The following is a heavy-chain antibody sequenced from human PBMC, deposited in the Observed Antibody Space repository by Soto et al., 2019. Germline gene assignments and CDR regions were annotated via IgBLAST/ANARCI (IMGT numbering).Heavy chain of an antibody. Sequence: SETLSLTCAVSGGSISSGGYSWSWIRQPPEKGLEWIGSIFYSGSIYYNPSLKSRLTISVDTSKNQFSLKLSSVTAADTAVYYCVRHAQWIIRAYWGQGSLVTVSS. D-gene: IGHD5-12*01. CDR1: GGSISSGGYS. CDR3: VRHAQWIIRAY. CDR2: IFYSGSI. J-gene: IGHJ4*02. V-gene: IGHV4-30-2*03.